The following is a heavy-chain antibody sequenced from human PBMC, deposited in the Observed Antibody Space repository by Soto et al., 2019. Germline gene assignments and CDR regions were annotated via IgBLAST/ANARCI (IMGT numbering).Heavy chain of an antibody. CDR3: ARQLRLGEFLNWFDP. Sequence: QLQLQESGSGLVKPSQTLSLTCAVSGGSISSGGYSWSWIRQPPGKGLEWIGYIYHSGSTYYNPSLKSRVTISVDRSKNQFSLKLRSVTAADTAVYYCARQLRLGEFLNWFDPWGQGTLVTVSS. V-gene: IGHV4-30-2*01. J-gene: IGHJ5*02. CDR1: GGSISSGGYS. CDR2: IYHSGST. D-gene: IGHD3-16*01.